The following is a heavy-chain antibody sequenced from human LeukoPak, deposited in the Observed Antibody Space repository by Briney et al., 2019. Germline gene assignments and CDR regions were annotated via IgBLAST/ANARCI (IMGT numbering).Heavy chain of an antibody. CDR1: GFTFSSYA. D-gene: IGHD6-19*01. Sequence: GGSLRLPCAASGFTFSSYAMSWVRQAPGKGLEWDSAISGSGGSTYYADSVKGRFTISRDNSKNTLYLQMNSLRAEDSAVYYCAKARGIAVAGTREYYFDYWGQGTLVTVSS. J-gene: IGHJ4*02. CDR2: ISGSGGST. V-gene: IGHV3-23*01. CDR3: AKARGIAVAGTREYYFDY.